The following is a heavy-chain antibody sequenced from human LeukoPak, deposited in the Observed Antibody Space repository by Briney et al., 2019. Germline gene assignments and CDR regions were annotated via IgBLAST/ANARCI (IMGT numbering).Heavy chain of an antibody. D-gene: IGHD3-10*01. CDR3: ARASASGNYHPYNWFDL. CDR1: GYTFTGYY. V-gene: IGHV1-2*02. CDR2: INPNSGGT. Sequence: ASVKVSCKASGYTFTGYYVHWVRQAPGQGLEWMGWINPNSGGTNYAQKFQGRVTLTRDTSISTAYMELSSLRSDDTAVYSCARASASGNYHPYNWFDLWGQGTLVTVSS. J-gene: IGHJ5*02.